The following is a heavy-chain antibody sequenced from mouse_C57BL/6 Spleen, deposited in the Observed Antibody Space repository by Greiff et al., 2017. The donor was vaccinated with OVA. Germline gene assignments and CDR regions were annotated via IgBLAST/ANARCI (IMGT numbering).Heavy chain of an antibody. Sequence: QVQLKQPGAELVMPGASVKLSCKASGYTFTSYWMHWVKQRPGQGLEWIGEIDPSDSYTNYNQKFKGKSTLTVDKSSSTAYMQLSSLTSEDSAFYYCARVGTVVAPDYWGQGTTLTVSS. CDR3: ARVGTVVAPDY. D-gene: IGHD1-1*01. CDR1: GYTFTSYW. CDR2: IDPSDSYT. J-gene: IGHJ2*01. V-gene: IGHV1-69*01.